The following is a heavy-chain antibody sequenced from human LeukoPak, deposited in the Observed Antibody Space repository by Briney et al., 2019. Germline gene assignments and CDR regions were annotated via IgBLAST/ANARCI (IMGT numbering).Heavy chain of an antibody. CDR2: IYYSGST. J-gene: IGHJ5*02. V-gene: IGHV4-59*01. D-gene: IGHD3-10*01. Sequence: RSSETLSLTCTVSGGSISSYYWSWIRQPPGKGLEWIGYIYYSGSTSYNPSLKSRVTISVDTSKNQFSLKLSSVTAADTAVYYCARGKRFGWFDPWGQGTRVTVSS. CDR1: GGSISSYY. CDR3: ARGKRFGWFDP.